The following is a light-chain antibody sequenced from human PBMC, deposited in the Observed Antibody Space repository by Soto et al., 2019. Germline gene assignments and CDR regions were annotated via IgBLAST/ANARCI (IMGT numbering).Light chain of an antibody. CDR2: GNS. V-gene: IGLV1-40*01. J-gene: IGLJ2*01. CDR3: QSYDSSLRGVV. CDR1: SSNIGAGYD. Sequence: QAVVTQPPSVSGAPGQRGTISCTGSSSNIGAGYDVHWYQQLPGTAPKLLIYGNSNRPSGVPDRFSGSKSGTSASLAITGLQAEDEADYYCQSYDSSLRGVVFGGGTKLTVL.